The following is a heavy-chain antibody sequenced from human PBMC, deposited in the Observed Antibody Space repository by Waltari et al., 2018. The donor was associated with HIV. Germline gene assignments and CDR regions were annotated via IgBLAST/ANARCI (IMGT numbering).Heavy chain of an antibody. V-gene: IGHV2-5*01. CDR3: AHVRSGQWLMAKWVDP. D-gene: IGHD6-19*01. Sequence: QITLKESGPTLLRHTQTLTLTCNFSGFSLTTNEVGVGWIRQPPGGALEWLALVYGNDDNRYSSSLRRRLTITKDTSKSQVVLTMADMGPMDTATYFCAHVRSGQWLMAKWVDPWGPGTRVTVSS. CDR1: GFSLTTNEVG. CDR2: VYGNDDN. J-gene: IGHJ5*02.